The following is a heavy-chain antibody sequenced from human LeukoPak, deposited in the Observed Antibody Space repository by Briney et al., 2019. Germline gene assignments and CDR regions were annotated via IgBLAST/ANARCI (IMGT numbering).Heavy chain of an antibody. V-gene: IGHV4-4*02. J-gene: IGHJ4*02. Sequence: GSLRLSCAASGFIVSSSYMGWVRQPPGQGLEWIGEISLTGLTHYNPSLESRVTVSLDKSKNQLSLNLTSVTAADTAVYYCSRENGAFSPFGYWGQGTLVTVLS. CDR3: SRENGAFSPFGY. CDR1: GFIVSSSYM. CDR2: ISLTGLT. D-gene: IGHD2-8*01.